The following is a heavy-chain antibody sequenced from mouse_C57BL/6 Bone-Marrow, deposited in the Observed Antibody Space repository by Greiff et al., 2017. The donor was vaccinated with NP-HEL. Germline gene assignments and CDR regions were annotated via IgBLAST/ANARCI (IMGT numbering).Heavy chain of an antibody. CDR2: SRNKANDYTT. CDR1: GFTFSDFY. V-gene: IGHV7-1*01. D-gene: IGHD2-3*01. CDR3: ARDAGWSRGFAY. Sequence: EVKVVESGGGLVQSGRSLRLSCATSGFTFSDFYMEWVRQAPGKGLEWIAASRNKANDYTTEYSASVKGRFIVSRDTSQSILYLQMNALRAEDTAIYYCARDAGWSRGFAYWGQGTLVTVSA. J-gene: IGHJ3*01.